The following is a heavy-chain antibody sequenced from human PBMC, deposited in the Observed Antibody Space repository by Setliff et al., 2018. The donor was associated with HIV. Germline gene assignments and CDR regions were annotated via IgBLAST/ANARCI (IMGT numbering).Heavy chain of an antibody. V-gene: IGHV4-59*01. D-gene: IGHD3-22*01. J-gene: IGHJ6*04. CDR1: GGSISNYY. CDR3: ARSGYTSGFYWVFGAFGV. Sequence: PSETLSLTCTVSGGSISNYYWSWIRQPPGKGLEWIASIQYSDSSHYNPSLQSRVTISVDTSTKQFSLYLSSVNETDTAVYYCARSGYTSGFYWVFGAFGVWGKGTTVTVSS. CDR2: IQYSDSS.